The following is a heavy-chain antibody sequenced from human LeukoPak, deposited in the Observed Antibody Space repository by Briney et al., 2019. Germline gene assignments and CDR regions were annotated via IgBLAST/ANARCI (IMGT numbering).Heavy chain of an antibody. CDR1: GFALSSFG. Sequence: GGSLRLSCAASGFALSSFGMDWVRQAPGKGLEWVAFIQSNGDKYYTDSVKGRFTISRDTSNNRLFLQMNSLRPEDTAVYYCARGAAYAFDLWGQGTMVTVSS. J-gene: IGHJ3*01. CDR3: ARGAAYAFDL. D-gene: IGHD6-25*01. CDR2: IQSNGDK. V-gene: IGHV3-30*02.